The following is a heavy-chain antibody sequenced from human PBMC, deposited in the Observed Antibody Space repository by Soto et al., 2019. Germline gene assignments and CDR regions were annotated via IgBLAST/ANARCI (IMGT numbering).Heavy chain of an antibody. D-gene: IGHD2-2*02. CDR1: GFTFSSYS. Sequence: GGSLRLSCAASGFTFSSYSMNWVRQAPGKGLEWVSSISSSSSYIYYADSVKGRFTISRDNAKNSLYLQMNSLRAEDTAVYYCARDDCSSTSCYRMDVWGQGTTVTVSS. CDR2: ISSSSSYI. V-gene: IGHV3-21*01. CDR3: ARDDCSSTSCYRMDV. J-gene: IGHJ6*02.